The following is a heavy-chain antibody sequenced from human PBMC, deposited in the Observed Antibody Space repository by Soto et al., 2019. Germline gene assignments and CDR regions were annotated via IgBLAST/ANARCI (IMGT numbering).Heavy chain of an antibody. CDR1: GYSFSTFW. CDR3: ARIDGTTPTCDSWFDP. Sequence: GESLKISCTGFGYSFSTFWISWVRQMPGKGLEWMGRIDPRDSYVTYSQSFEGHVTISADTSISTAYLQWGSMKASDTAMYYCARIDGTTPTCDSWFDPWGQGTLVTVTS. CDR2: IDPRDSYV. D-gene: IGHD1-1*01. V-gene: IGHV5-10-1*01. J-gene: IGHJ5*02.